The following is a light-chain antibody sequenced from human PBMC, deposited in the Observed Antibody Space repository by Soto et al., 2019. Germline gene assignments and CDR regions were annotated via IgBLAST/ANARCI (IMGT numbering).Light chain of an antibody. CDR2: DVS. J-gene: IGLJ7*01. V-gene: IGLV2-14*01. CDR1: SSDVGGYNY. CDR3: SSYTSSSSFAV. Sequence: QSALTQPASVSGSPGQSITISCTGTSSDVGGYNYVSWYQQHPGKAPKLMIYDVSNRPSGVSNRFAGSKSGNTASLTISGLQAEDEADYYGSSYTSSSSFAVFGGGTQLTVL.